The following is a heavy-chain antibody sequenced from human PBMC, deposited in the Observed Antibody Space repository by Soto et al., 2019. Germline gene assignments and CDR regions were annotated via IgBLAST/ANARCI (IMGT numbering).Heavy chain of an antibody. J-gene: IGHJ5*02. V-gene: IGHV1-2*02. CDR1: GFSFTDYY. CDR2: INPNSGGT. CDR3: ARELIYSVGQVTSYNCFDP. D-gene: IGHD5-12*01. Sequence: QVQLVQSGAEVKKPGASVTVSCQASGFSFTDYYMHWVRQAPGQGPELMGWINPNSGGTNYAQNFQGRVTITMDTAISTAYMELSRLRYDDLAVYYCARELIYSVGQVTSYNCFDPWGQGTLVTVS.